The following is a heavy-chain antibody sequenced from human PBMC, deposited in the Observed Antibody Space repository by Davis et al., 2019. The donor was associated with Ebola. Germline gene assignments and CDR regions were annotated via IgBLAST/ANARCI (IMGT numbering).Heavy chain of an antibody. CDR3: ARDPWEQYFDY. CDR1: GYTFTSYY. Sequence: ASVKVSCKASGYTFTSYYMHWVRQAPGQGLEWLGRINGGSGNTKYSQRFQDRVTITRDTSASTAYLELRSLRTEDTAVYYCARDPWEQYFDYWGQGSLVTVSS. V-gene: IGHV1-3*01. J-gene: IGHJ4*02. D-gene: IGHD1/OR15-1a*01. CDR2: INGGSGNT.